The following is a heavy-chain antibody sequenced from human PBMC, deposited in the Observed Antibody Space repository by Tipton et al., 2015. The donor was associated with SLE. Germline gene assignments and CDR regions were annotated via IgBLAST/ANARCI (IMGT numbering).Heavy chain of an antibody. Sequence: GLVKPSQTLSLTCTVSGGSISSGGYYWSWIRQHPGKGLEWIGYIYYSGNTNYNPSLKSRVTILVDTSRNQISLRLTSVTAADTAVYYCARASFFDERSSGMGWFDPWGPGALVTVSS. V-gene: IGHV4-31*02. D-gene: IGHD1-1*01. CDR1: GGSISSGGYY. CDR3: ARASFFDERSSGMGWFDP. J-gene: IGHJ5*02. CDR2: IYYSGNT.